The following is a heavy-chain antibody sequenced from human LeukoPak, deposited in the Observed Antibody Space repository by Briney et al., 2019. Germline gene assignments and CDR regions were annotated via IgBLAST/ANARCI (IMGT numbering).Heavy chain of an antibody. D-gene: IGHD6-13*01. J-gene: IGHJ4*02. CDR2: ISSSGGST. V-gene: IGHV3-11*04. CDR3: AHNSSSRTYY. CDR1: GFTFSNYY. Sequence: PGGSLRLSCAASGFTFSNYYMSWIRQAPGKGLEWVSDISSSGGSTYYADSVKGRFTISRDNSKNTLYLQLNSLRAEDTAVYDCAHNSSSRTYYWGQGTPVTVSS.